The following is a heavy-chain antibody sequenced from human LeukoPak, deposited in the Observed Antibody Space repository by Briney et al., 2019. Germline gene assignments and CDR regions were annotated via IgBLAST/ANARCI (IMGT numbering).Heavy chain of an antibody. CDR2: IWSDGSNR. CDR3: AKYAQRGFDYSNSLES. CDR1: GFTFSHFG. D-gene: IGHD4-11*01. V-gene: IGHV3-33*06. J-gene: IGHJ5*01. Sequence: PGGSLRLSCSTSGFTFSHFGMHWVRQAPGKGLEWVAVIWSDGSNRYYGDSVKGRFTISRDNSENSVYLHMNNLRVEDTAVYYCAKYAQRGFDYSNSLESWGQGTLVIVSS.